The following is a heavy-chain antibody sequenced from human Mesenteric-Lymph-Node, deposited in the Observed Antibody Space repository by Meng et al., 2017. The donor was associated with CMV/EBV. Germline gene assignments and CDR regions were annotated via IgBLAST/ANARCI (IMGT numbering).Heavy chain of an antibody. V-gene: IGHV1-69*02. CDR3: AGGIAAAGSRWFDP. Sequence: QVQLVQSVAEVKKPGSSVKVSCKAYGGTFSSYTISWVRQAPGQGLEWMGRIIPILGIANYAQKFQGRVTITADKSTSTAYMELSSLRSEDTAVYYCAGGIAAAGSRWFDPWGQGTLVTVSS. CDR2: IIPILGIA. D-gene: IGHD6-13*01. CDR1: GGTFSSYT. J-gene: IGHJ5*02.